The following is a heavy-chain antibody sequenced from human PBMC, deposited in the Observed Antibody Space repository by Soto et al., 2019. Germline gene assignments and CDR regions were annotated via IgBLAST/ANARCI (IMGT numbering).Heavy chain of an antibody. CDR1: GGSISSYY. CDR2: IYYSGST. D-gene: IGHD6-13*01. J-gene: IGHJ5*02. V-gene: IGHV4-59*08. Sequence: QVQLQESGPGLVKPSETLSLTCTVSGGSISSYYWSWIRQPPGKGLEWIGYIYYSGSTNYNPSLKSRVTISVDTSKNQFSLKLSSVTAADTAVYYCARLAAAGTHNWFDPWGQGTLVTVSS. CDR3: ARLAAAGTHNWFDP.